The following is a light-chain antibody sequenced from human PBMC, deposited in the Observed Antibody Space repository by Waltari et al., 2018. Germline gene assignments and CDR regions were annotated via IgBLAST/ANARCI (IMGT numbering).Light chain of an antibody. CDR3: QAWDSSTAHVV. J-gene: IGLJ2*01. CDR1: KLGDTY. Sequence: SYELTQPPSVSVSPGPTASITCSGDKLGDTYACWYQQKPGQSPVLVIYQDSKRPSGIPERFSGSNSGNTATLTISGTQAMDEADYYCQAWDSSTAHVVFGGGTKLTVL. CDR2: QDS. V-gene: IGLV3-1*01.